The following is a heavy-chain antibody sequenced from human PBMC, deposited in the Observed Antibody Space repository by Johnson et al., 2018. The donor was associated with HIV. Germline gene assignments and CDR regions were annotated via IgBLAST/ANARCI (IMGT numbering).Heavy chain of an antibody. Sequence: QVQLVESGGGVVQPGRSLRLSCAASGFTFSSYAMHWVRQAPGKGLECVAVISYDGSNQFYADSVKGLFTISRDNSKNTLQLQMNSLRGEDMAVYYCARDLGWGYVGGNSWNAFDIWGQGTMVTVSS. CDR2: ISYDGSNQ. V-gene: IGHV3-30*04. CDR3: ARDLGWGYVGGNSWNAFDI. CDR1: GFTFSSYA. D-gene: IGHD4-23*01. J-gene: IGHJ3*02.